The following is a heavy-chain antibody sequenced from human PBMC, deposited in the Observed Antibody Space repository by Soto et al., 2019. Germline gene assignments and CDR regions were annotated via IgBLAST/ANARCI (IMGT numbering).Heavy chain of an antibody. CDR1: GSTFTGYY. Sequence: VKVSCKASGSTFTGYYMHWVRQAPGQGLEWMGWMNPNSGGTNYAQKFQGRVTMTRDTSISTANMELSRLRCDDTAVYYCARVHGPFDPWGQGTLVTVSS. CDR2: MNPNSGGT. J-gene: IGHJ5*02. CDR3: ARVHGPFDP. V-gene: IGHV1-2*02.